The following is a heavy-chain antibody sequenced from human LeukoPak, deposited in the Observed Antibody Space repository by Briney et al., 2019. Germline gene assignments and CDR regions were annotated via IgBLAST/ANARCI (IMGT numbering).Heavy chain of an antibody. J-gene: IGHJ3*02. CDR2: IYSGGST. D-gene: IGHD3-3*01. CDR1: GFTVSSNY. CDR3: ARALPPPYDFWSGGNPDAFDI. Sequence: GGSLRLSCAASGFTVSSNYMSWVRQAPGKGLEWVSVIYSGGSTYYADSVKGRFTISRDNSKNTLYLQMNSLRAEDTAVYYCARALPPPYDFWSGGNPDAFDIWGQGTMVTVSS. V-gene: IGHV3-53*01.